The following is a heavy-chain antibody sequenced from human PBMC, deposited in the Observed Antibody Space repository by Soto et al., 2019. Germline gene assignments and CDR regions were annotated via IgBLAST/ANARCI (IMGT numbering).Heavy chain of an antibody. CDR1: GFTFSNYA. D-gene: IGHD3-22*01. CDR2: ISGSGASM. J-gene: IGHJ4*02. V-gene: IGHV3-23*01. CDR3: AKDSLPIYYLESGGSFDF. Sequence: GGSLRLSCAASGFTFSNYAITCVRQAPGKGLEWVSLISGSGASMYYSDSVKGRFTVSRDNSENMVYLQMNSLRAEDTARYYCAKDSLPIYYLESGGSFDFWGLGALVTVSS.